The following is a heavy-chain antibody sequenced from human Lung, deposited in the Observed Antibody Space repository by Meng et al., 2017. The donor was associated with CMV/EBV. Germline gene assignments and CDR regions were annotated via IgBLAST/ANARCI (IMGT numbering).Heavy chain of an antibody. CDR3: ARAAARPSDWFDP. D-gene: IGHD6-6*01. Sequence: QITLKESRPTLVKPTQTLTLTCTFSGFSLSTSGVGVGWIRQPPGKALECLAIIYGDDEKRYSPSLESRLTVTKDTSKNQVVLTMTNMVPVDTATYYCARAAARPSDWFDPWGQGTLVTVSS. J-gene: IGHJ5*02. V-gene: IGHV2-5*02. CDR1: GFSLSTSGVG. CDR2: IYGDDEK.